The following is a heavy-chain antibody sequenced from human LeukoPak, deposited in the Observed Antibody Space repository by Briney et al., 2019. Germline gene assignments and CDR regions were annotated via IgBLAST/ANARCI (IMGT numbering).Heavy chain of an antibody. V-gene: IGHV4-39*01. CDR1: APSIIIISYY. Sequence: SHTLSPTLCVSAPSIIIISYYSGWIRHPPRKGLELIGSLYDTETTYYNPSIHKRVTISVDTTNNQLSLKPRSLTPAHTAVTYCARRATLTSGGNFDYWGQGTLVTVSS. CDR3: ARRATLTSGGNFDY. J-gene: IGHJ4*02. CDR2: LYDTETT. D-gene: IGHD1-14*01.